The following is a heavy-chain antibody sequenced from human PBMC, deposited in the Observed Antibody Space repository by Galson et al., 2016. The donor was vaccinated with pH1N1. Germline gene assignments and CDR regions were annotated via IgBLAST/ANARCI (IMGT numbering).Heavy chain of an antibody. CDR2: VMALFHTT. D-gene: IGHD6-13*01. V-gene: IGHV1-69*05. CDR1: GGILKSNA. Sequence: SVKVSCKVSGGILKSNAISWVRQAPGQGLEWMGGVMALFHTTKYAQNFQGRVTITTDASASTTYMELKSLTSDDTAVYYCARSAAAVGNAFDMWGQGTKVTVSS. CDR3: ARSAAAVGNAFDM. J-gene: IGHJ3*02.